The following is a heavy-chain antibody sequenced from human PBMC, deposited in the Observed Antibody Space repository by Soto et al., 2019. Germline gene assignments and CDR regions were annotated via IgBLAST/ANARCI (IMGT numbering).Heavy chain of an antibody. Sequence: GGSLRLSCTASGFTFGDYAMSWFRQAPGKGLEWVGFIRSKAYGGTTEYAASVKGRFTISRDDSKSIAYLQMNSLKTEDTAVYYCTRNDYYDFWSGYYSANWFDPWGQGTRVTVSS. D-gene: IGHD3-3*01. V-gene: IGHV3-49*03. CDR2: IRSKAYGGTT. J-gene: IGHJ5*02. CDR3: TRNDYYDFWSGYYSANWFDP. CDR1: GFTFGDYA.